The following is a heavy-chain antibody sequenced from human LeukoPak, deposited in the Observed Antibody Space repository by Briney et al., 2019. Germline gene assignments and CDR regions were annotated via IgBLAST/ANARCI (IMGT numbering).Heavy chain of an antibody. Sequence: SETLSLTCTVSDGSISGHYWSWIRQPPGKGLEWIGYIHSSGSSNYNPSLKSRVTISVDTSKNQFSLKVYSVTAADTAVYYCERYGDGYRYDSWGQGVLATVSS. CDR1: DGSISGHY. J-gene: IGHJ5*01. V-gene: IGHV4-59*11. CDR2: IHSSGSS. D-gene: IGHD5-24*01. CDR3: ERYGDGYRYDS.